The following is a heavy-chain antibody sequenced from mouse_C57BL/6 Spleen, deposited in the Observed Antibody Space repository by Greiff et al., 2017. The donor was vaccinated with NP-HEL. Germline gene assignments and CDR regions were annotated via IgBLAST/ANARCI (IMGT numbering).Heavy chain of an antibody. CDR2: INPSSGYT. CDR1: GYTFTSYW. D-gene: IGHD2-3*01. J-gene: IGHJ2*01. CDR3: ARSLIDDGYYFDY. V-gene: IGHV1-7*01. Sequence: VQLQQSGAELAKPGASVKLSCKASGYTFTSYWMHWVKQRPGQGLEWIGYINPSSGYTKYNQKFKDKATLTADKSSSTAYMQLSSLTYEDSAVYYCARSLIDDGYYFDYWGQGTTLTVSS.